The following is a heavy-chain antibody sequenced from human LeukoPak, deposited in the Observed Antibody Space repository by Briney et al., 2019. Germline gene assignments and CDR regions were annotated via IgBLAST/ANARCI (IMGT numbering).Heavy chain of an antibody. J-gene: IGHJ6*03. Sequence: GGSLRLPCAASGFTFSSYSMNWVRQAPGKGLEWVSSISSSSSYIYYADSVKGRFTISRDNAKNSLYLQMNSLRAEDTAVYYCARGVKRSRKDYMDVWGKGTTVTVSS. CDR2: ISSSSSYI. CDR1: GFTFSSYS. CDR3: ARGVKRSRKDYMDV. V-gene: IGHV3-21*01.